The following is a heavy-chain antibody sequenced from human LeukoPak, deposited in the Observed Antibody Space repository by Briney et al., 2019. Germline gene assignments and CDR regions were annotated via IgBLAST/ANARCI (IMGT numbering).Heavy chain of an antibody. CDR3: ARDERANYYDSSGHH. CDR2: IGTSSTTI. CDR1: GFTFSSYT. J-gene: IGHJ5*02. V-gene: IGHV3-48*04. D-gene: IGHD3-22*01. Sequence: GGSLRLSCAASGFTFSSYTMNWVRQPPGKGLEWVSNIGTSSTTIYYADSVKGRFTISRDNAKNSLYLQMNSLRAEDTAVYYCARDERANYYDSSGHHWGQGTLVTVSS.